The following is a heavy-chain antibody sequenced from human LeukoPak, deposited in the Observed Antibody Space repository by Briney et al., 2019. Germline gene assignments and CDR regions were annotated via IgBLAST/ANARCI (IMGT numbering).Heavy chain of an antibody. CDR3: ARLLDYGGNSWYYYYGMDV. CDR2: IYYSGST. V-gene: IGHV4-61*05. Sequence: SETLSLTCIVSGGSISSSIYYWAWVRQPPGKGLEWIGYIYYSGSTNYNPSLKSRVTISVDTSKNQFSLKLSSVTAADTAVYYCARLLDYGGNSWYYYYGMDVWGQGTTVTVSS. J-gene: IGHJ6*02. CDR1: GGSISSSIYY. D-gene: IGHD4-23*01.